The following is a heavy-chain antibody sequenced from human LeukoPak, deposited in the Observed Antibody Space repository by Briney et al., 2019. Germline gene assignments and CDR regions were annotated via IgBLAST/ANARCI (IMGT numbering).Heavy chain of an antibody. J-gene: IGHJ4*02. CDR3: ARIGSRDGYTVDY. D-gene: IGHD5-24*01. Sequence: GGSLRLXCAASGFTFSNYWMSWVRQAPAKGLEWVANIKQDGTGYYVDSVKGRFTISRDNAKNSLYLQMNSLRVEDTAVYYCARIGSRDGYTVDYWGQGTLVTVSS. CDR1: GFTFSNYW. CDR2: IKQDGTG. V-gene: IGHV3-7*01.